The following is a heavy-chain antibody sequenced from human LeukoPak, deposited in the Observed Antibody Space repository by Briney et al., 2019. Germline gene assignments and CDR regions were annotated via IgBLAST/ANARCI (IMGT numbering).Heavy chain of an antibody. D-gene: IGHD3-22*01. J-gene: IGHJ6*03. V-gene: IGHV4-30-4*08. CDR2: IYYSGST. Sequence: SETLSLTCTVSGGSISSGSYYWSWIRQPPGKGLEWIGYIYYSGSTYYNPSLKSRVTISVDTSKNQFSLKLSSVTAADTAVYYCAGSSGYPFYYYYMDVWGKGTTVTVSS. CDR1: GGSISSGSYY. CDR3: AGSSGYPFYYYYMDV.